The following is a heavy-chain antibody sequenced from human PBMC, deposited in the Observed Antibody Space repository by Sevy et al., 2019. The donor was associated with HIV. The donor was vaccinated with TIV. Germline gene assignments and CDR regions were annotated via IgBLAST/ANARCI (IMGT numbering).Heavy chain of an antibody. D-gene: IGHD6-6*01. J-gene: IGHJ4*02. CDR1: GFTFSSYW. CDR2: ISSDGSST. CDR3: ARYGRAARDFDY. V-gene: IGHV3-74*01. Sequence: GGSLRLSCAASGFTFSSYWMHWVRQAPGRGLVWVSRISSDGSSTSYADSVRGRFTISRDNAKNTLYLQMNSLRGEDTAVYYCARYGRAARDFDYWGQGTLVTVSS.